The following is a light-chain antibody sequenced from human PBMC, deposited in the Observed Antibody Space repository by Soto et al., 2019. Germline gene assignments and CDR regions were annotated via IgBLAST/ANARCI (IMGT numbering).Light chain of an antibody. CDR2: DAS. CDR1: QSVSSY. J-gene: IGKJ4*01. CDR3: QLRSNWPPLT. Sequence: EIVLTQSPATLSLSPGERATLSCRASQSVSSYLAWYQQKPGQAPRLLIYDASNRATGIPARFSGSGSGTDFPLTVGSLVPEDFGVCYCQLRSNWPPLTFGGGTKVEIK. V-gene: IGKV3-11*01.